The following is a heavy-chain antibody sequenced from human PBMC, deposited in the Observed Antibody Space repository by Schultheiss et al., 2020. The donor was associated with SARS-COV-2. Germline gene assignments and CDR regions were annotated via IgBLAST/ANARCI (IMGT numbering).Heavy chain of an antibody. D-gene: IGHD3-10*01. J-gene: IGHJ6*02. CDR3: ASFLARNYYGSGEPYYYYGMDV. CDR1: GFTFSSYW. V-gene: IGHV3-74*01. Sequence: GGSLRLSCAASGFTFSSYWMHWVRQAPGKGLVWVSRINSDGSSTSYADSVKGRFTISRDNAKNTLYLQMNSLRAEDTAVYYCASFLARNYYGSGEPYYYYGMDVWGQGTTVTVSS. CDR2: INSDGSST.